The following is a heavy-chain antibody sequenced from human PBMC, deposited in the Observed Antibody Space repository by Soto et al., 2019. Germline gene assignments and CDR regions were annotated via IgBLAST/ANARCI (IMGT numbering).Heavy chain of an antibody. Sequence: EVHLLESGGALVQPGGSLTLSCAASGFSFSDYAMSWVRQAPGKGLEWVSSISRTGDSAYYADSVKGRFAISRARSKNRLSMQMTSLRVEDTAVYYCAKGPDGSGYYHNWFDSWGQGTLITVSS. D-gene: IGHD3-22*01. CDR1: GFSFSDYA. J-gene: IGHJ5*01. V-gene: IGHV3-23*01. CDR2: ISRTGDSA. CDR3: AKGPDGSGYYHNWFDS.